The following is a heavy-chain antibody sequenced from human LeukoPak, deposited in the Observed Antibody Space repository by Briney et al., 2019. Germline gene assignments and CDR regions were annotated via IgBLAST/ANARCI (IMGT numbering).Heavy chain of an antibody. CDR3: ARDTPHYYDNPATVGMEV. CDR2: ISAYNGNT. Sequence: ASVRVSCKASGYTFTRFGSSWVRQAPGQGLEWMGWISAYNGNTNYAQKLQGRVTMTTDTSTSTAYMELRSLTSDDTAVYYCARDTPHYYDNPATVGMEVWAQGTTVTVSS. D-gene: IGHD3-22*01. CDR1: GYTFTRFG. V-gene: IGHV1-18*01. J-gene: IGHJ6*02.